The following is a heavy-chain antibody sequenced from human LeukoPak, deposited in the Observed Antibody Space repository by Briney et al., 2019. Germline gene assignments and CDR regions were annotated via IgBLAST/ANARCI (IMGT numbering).Heavy chain of an antibody. V-gene: IGHV5-51*01. CDR1: GYSFTSYW. D-gene: IGHD2-15*01. CDR2: IYPGDSDT. Sequence: GQSLKISCKGSGYSFTSYWIGWVRKMPGEGLEWMGIIYPGDSDTRYSPSFQGQVTISADKSISTAYLQWSSLKASDTAMYYCARRGAGRYCSGGSCYSGWFDPWGQGTLGTVSS. CDR3: ARRGAGRYCSGGSCYSGWFDP. J-gene: IGHJ5*02.